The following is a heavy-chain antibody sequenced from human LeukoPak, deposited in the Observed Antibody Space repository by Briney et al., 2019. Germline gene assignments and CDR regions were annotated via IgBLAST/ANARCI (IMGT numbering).Heavy chain of an antibody. V-gene: IGHV4-59*01. Sequence: SETLSLTCTVSGGSISNYYWSWIRQAPGKGLEWIGYFYYSGSTSYNPSLKSRVTISVATSKNQFSLKLSSVTAADTAVYYCAKGGIRSGAFDIWGQGTRVTVSS. CDR2: FYYSGST. CDR1: GGSISNYY. D-gene: IGHD6-13*01. J-gene: IGHJ3*02. CDR3: AKGGIRSGAFDI.